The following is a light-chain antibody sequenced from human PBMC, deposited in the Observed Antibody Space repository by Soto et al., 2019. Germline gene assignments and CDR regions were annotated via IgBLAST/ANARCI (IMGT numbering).Light chain of an antibody. CDR3: QQTYNLPRT. Sequence: EIVLTQSPGTLSLSPGERATLSCRASQSVSSSYLAWYQQKPGQAPRLLIYAASSRATGIPDRFSGSGSGTDFTLTITRLEPEDFATYYCQQTYNLPRTFGQGTKV. CDR2: AAS. V-gene: IGKV3-20*01. J-gene: IGKJ1*01. CDR1: QSVSSSY.